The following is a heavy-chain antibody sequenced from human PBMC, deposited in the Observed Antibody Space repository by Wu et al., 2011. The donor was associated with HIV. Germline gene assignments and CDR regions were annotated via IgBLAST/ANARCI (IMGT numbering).Heavy chain of an antibody. CDR1: GGTFSSYA. J-gene: IGHJ5*02. D-gene: IGHD3-3*01. CDR3: ARGSASNNIWSGTVDP. CDR2: IIPMFATA. V-gene: IGHV1-69*06. Sequence: QVQLVQSGAEVKKPGSSVKVSCKASGGTFSSYAINWVRQAPGQGLEWMGGIIPMFATANYAQKFQGRVTITADKSTSTAYMELNRLRSDDTAVYYCARGSASNNIWSGTVDPWGQGTLV.